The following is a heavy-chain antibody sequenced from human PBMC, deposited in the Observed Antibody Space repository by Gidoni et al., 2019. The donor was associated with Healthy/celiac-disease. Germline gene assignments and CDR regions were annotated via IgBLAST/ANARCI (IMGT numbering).Heavy chain of an antibody. CDR2: IYSGGST. CDR3: AREERYSSSSSD. V-gene: IGHV3-66*01. Sequence: EVQLVESGGGLVQPGGSLRLSCAASGFTVSSNYMSWVRQAPGKGLEWVSVIYSGGSTYYADSVKGRFTISRDNSKNTLYLQMNSLRAEDTAVYYCAREERYSSSSSDWGQGTLVTVSS. D-gene: IGHD6-6*01. CDR1: GFTVSSNY. J-gene: IGHJ4*02.